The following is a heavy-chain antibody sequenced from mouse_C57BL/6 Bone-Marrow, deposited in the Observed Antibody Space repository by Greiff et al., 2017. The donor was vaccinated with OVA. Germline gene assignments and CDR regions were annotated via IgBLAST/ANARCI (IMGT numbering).Heavy chain of an antibody. V-gene: IGHV1-22*01. D-gene: IGHD2-4*01. CDR3: ASYYDYDANYFDY. J-gene: IGHJ2*01. Sequence: VQLKQSGPELVKPGASVKMSCKASGYTFTDYNMHWVKQSHGKSLEWIGYINPNNGGTSYNQKFKGKATLTVNKSSSTAYMELRSLTSEDSAVYYCASYYDYDANYFDYWGQGTTLTVSS. CDR2: INPNNGGT. CDR1: GYTFTDYN.